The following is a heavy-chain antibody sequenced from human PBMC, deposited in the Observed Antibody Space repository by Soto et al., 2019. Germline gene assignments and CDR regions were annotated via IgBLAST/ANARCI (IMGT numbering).Heavy chain of an antibody. J-gene: IGHJ4*02. V-gene: IGHV3-23*01. Sequence: EVQLLESGGGLVQPGGSLRLSCAASGFTFSSYAMSWVCQATGKGLEWVSAISGSGASTYYADSAKGRFTISRDNSKNTLYLQMNGLRVEDTALFYCANGHIAVVTTPGFDYWGQGTLVTVSS. CDR3: ANGHIAVVTTPGFDY. CDR2: ISGSGAST. CDR1: GFTFSSYA. D-gene: IGHD2-21*02.